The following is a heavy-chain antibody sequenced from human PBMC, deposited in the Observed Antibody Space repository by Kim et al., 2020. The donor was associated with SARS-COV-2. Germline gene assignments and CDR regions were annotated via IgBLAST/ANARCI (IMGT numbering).Heavy chain of an antibody. Sequence: ASVKVSCKAFGYTFTSYYMHWVRQAPGQGLECMGIINPSGGSTSYVQKFQGRVTMTRDTSTSTVYMELSSHRSEDTAVYYCAIVGYSYGSNYYGVDVWGHGTTVTVS. CDR3: AIVGYSYGSNYYGVDV. V-gene: IGHV1-46*01. J-gene: IGHJ6*02. CDR1: GYTFTSYY. CDR2: INPSGGST. D-gene: IGHD5-18*01.